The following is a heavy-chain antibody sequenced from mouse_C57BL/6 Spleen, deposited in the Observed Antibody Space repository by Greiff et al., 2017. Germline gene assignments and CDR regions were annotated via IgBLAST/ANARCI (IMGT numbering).Heavy chain of an antibody. J-gene: IGHJ1*03. V-gene: IGHV5-16*01. Sequence: EVKVEESEGGLVQPGSSMKLSCTASGFTFSDYYMAWVRQVPEKGLEWVANINYDGSSTYYLDSLKSRFIISRDNAKNILYLQMSSLKSEDTATYYCAREGMVTWYFDVWGTGTTVTVSS. CDR2: INYDGSST. CDR1: GFTFSDYY. CDR3: AREGMVTWYFDV. D-gene: IGHD2-2*01.